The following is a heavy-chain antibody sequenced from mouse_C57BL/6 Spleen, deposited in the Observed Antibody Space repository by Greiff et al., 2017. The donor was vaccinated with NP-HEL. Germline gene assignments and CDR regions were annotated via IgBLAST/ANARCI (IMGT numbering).Heavy chain of an antibody. Sequence: QVQLQQPGAELVMPGASVKLSCKASGYTFTSYWMHWVKQRPGQGLEWIGEIDPSDSYTNYNQKFKGKSTLTVDKSSSTAYMQLSSLTSEDSAVYYCARSIDYYGSSPAWFAYWGQGTLVTVSA. V-gene: IGHV1-69*01. CDR1: GYTFTSYW. J-gene: IGHJ3*01. D-gene: IGHD1-1*01. CDR3: ARSIDYYGSSPAWFAY. CDR2: IDPSDSYT.